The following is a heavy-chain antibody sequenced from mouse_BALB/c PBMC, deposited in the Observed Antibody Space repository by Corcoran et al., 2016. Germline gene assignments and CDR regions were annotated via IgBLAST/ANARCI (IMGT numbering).Heavy chain of an antibody. Sequence: EVQLVESGGGLVQPGGSLRLSCAASGFTFSIYWMSWIRQAPGKGLGWVANIKQDESEKYYVDSAKGRFTISRDNAKNSLYLQMNSLRAEDTAVYYCARVRGVAGTFDYWGQGTPVTVSS. CDR1: GFTFSIYW. CDR2: IKQDESEK. D-gene: IGHD3-3*01. CDR3: ARVRGVAGTFDY. J-gene: IGHJ4*01. V-gene: IGHV5-17*01.